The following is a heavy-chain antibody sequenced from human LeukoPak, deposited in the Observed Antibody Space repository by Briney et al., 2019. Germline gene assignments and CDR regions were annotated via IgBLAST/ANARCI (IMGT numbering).Heavy chain of an antibody. V-gene: IGHV4-59*02. CDR2: LYYTGST. Sequence: PSETLSLTCTVSGGSVSDYYWSWIRQSPGKGLEWIGYLYYTGSTSYNPSLKSRVTISADTSKNQFSLKLNSVTAADTAVYYCARGGYYDSSFDYWGQGTLVTVSS. CDR3: ARGGYYDSSFDY. D-gene: IGHD3-22*01. J-gene: IGHJ4*02. CDR1: GGSVSDYY.